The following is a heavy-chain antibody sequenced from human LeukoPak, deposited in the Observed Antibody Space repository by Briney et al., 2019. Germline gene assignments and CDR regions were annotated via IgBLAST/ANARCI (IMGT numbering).Heavy chain of an antibody. CDR2: ISSSSSYI. CDR3: AREETRIVGPFDY. D-gene: IGHD1-26*01. J-gene: IGHJ4*02. Sequence: GGSLRLSCAASGFTFSSYSMNWVRQAPGKGLEWVSSISSSSSYIYYADSVKGRFTISRDNAKNSLYLQMNSLRAEDTAVYYCAREETRIVGPFDYWGQGTLVTVSS. CDR1: GFTFSSYS. V-gene: IGHV3-21*01.